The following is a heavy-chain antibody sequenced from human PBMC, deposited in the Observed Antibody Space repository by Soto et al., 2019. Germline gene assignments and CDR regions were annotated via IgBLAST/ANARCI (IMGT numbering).Heavy chain of an antibody. V-gene: IGHV4-59*01. CDR3: ARQRGQQLVPHY. J-gene: IGHJ4*02. CDR1: GGSISSYY. Sequence: SETLSLTCTVSGGSISSYYWSWIRQPPGKGLEWIGYIYYSGSTNYNPSLKSRVTISVDTSKNQFSLKLSSVTAADTAVYYCARQRGQQLVPHYWGQGTLVTVSS. D-gene: IGHD6-13*01. CDR2: IYYSGST.